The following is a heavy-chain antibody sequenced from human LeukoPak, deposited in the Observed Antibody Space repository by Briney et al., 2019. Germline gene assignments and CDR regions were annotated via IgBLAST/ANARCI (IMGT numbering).Heavy chain of an antibody. CDR3: ARVARYKFPTYYDFWSGVIFDY. D-gene: IGHD3-3*01. Sequence: SVKVSCKASGGTFSSYAISWVRQAPGQGPEWMGGIIPIFGTANYAQKFQGRVTITADESTSTAYMELSSLRSEDTAVYYCARVARYKFPTYYDFWSGVIFDYWGQGTLVTVSS. V-gene: IGHV1-69*13. J-gene: IGHJ4*02. CDR2: IIPIFGTA. CDR1: GGTFSSYA.